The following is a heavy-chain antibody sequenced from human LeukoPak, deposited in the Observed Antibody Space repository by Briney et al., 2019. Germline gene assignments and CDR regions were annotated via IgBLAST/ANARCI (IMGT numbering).Heavy chain of an antibody. V-gene: IGHV3-30-3*01. D-gene: IGHD6-13*01. CDR3: AKEREAAGGVVDY. Sequence: PGGSLRLSCAASGFTFSSYAMHWVRQAPGKGLEWVAVISYDGSNKYYADSVKGRFTISRDNSKNTLYLQMNSLRAEDTAVYYCAKEREAAGGVVDYWGQGTLVTVSS. CDR1: GFTFSSYA. CDR2: ISYDGSNK. J-gene: IGHJ4*02.